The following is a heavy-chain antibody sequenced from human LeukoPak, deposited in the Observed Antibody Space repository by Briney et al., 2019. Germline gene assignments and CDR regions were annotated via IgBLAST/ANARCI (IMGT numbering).Heavy chain of an antibody. CDR2: IHNSGTT. Sequence: PSETLSLTCTVSGGSISGYYWRWIRQSPGEGLEWIGYIHNSGTTNYNPSLKSRVTLSVDTSKNQISLKLSSVTAADTAVYYCARGNDFSDAFDIWGQGTMVTVSS. J-gene: IGHJ3*02. CDR3: ARGNDFSDAFDI. V-gene: IGHV4-59*13. D-gene: IGHD3-3*01. CDR1: GGSISGYY.